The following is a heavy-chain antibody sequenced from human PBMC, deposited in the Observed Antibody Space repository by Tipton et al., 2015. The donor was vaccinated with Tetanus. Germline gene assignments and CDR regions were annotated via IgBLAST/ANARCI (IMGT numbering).Heavy chain of an antibody. D-gene: IGHD6-25*01. V-gene: IGHV1-18*01. CDR3: ARVQEQRIYYYGMDV. CDR1: GYNFVNFG. Sequence: QVQLVQSGAEVKEPGASVKVSCKASGYNFVNFGISWVRQAPGQGLEWMGWISAYNGKTKYAQRLQGRVTMTTDRSASTAYMDLRRLRSDDTAVYYCARVQEQRIYYYGMDVWGQGP. CDR2: ISAYNGKT. J-gene: IGHJ6*02.